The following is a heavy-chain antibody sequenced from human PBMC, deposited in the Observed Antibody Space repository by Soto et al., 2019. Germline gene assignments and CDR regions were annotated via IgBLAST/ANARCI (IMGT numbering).Heavy chain of an antibody. CDR2: ISGSGGST. Sequence: GGSLRLSCAASGFTFSRYAMSWVRQAPGKGLEWVSAISGSGGSTYYADSVKGRFTISRDNSKNTLYLQMNSLRAEDTAVYYCAKDSLGELSLIWGQGTLVTVSS. CDR3: AKDSLGELSLI. D-gene: IGHD3-16*02. J-gene: IGHJ4*02. CDR1: GFTFSRYA. V-gene: IGHV3-23*01.